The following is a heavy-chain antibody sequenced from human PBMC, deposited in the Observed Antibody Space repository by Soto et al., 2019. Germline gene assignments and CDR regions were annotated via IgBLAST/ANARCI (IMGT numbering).Heavy chain of an antibody. V-gene: IGHV4-59*01. CDR2: IYYSGST. Sequence: WETLSLTCTVSGGSISRYYWSWIRQPPGKGLEWIGYIYYSGSTNYNPSLKSRVTISVDTSKNQFSLKLSSVTAADTAVYYCARVGAYSSSWCDFWDQGXLVT. J-gene: IGHJ4*02. CDR3: ARVGAYSSSWCDF. D-gene: IGHD6-13*01. CDR1: GGSISRYY.